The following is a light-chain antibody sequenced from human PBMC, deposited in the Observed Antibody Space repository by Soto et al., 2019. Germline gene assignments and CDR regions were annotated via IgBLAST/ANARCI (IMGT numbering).Light chain of an antibody. V-gene: IGKV3-20*01. Sequence: EVVLTQSPNTLSLSPGESATLSCRASQAVSSTYLVWYQQKPGLAPRLLIYGASSRAPGISDRFSGSGSGTDFTLTISRLEPEDCAVYYCHQCGNSWWTFGEGTKVEIK. CDR3: HQCGNSWWT. CDR2: GAS. CDR1: QAVSSTY. J-gene: IGKJ1*01.